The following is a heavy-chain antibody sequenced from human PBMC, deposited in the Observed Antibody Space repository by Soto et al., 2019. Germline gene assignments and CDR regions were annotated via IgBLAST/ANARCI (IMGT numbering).Heavy chain of an antibody. CDR1: GFTFSRYA. V-gene: IGHV3-23*01. D-gene: IGHD4-17*01. CDR3: AKVYGDYYHAFPM. Sequence: EEQLSESEGGLVQPGGSLRLSCAASGFTFSRYAMTWVRQAAGQGLEWVSTIISTGGTTYYADSVKGRFTISRDNSKNTLYLQMNSLRAEDTAVYYCAKVYGDYYHAFPMWGQGTMVTVSS. J-gene: IGHJ3*02. CDR2: IISTGGTT.